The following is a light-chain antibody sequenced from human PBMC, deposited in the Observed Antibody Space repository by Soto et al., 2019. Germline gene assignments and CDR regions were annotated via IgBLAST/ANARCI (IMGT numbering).Light chain of an antibody. CDR1: QSVSTF. J-gene: IGKJ5*01. CDR3: QQRGDWPPIT. Sequence: IVLKQSPATLSLSPGERAILSCRASQSVSTFLAWFQQKPGQPPRLLIYNASNRTTGIPARFSGSGSGTDFTLSISSLEPEDFAVYYCQQRGDWPPITFGQGTRLEIK. V-gene: IGKV3-11*01. CDR2: NAS.